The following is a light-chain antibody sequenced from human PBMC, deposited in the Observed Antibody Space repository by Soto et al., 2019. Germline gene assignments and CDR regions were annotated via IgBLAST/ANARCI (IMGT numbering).Light chain of an antibody. CDR2: ADN. CDR1: SSNIGGNS. V-gene: IGLV1-51*01. J-gene: IGLJ1*01. Sequence: QSVLTQPPSVSAAPGQKVTISCSGSSSNIGGNSVSWYQQLPGPAPKLLIYADNKRPSGIPDRFSGSKSGTSATLGITGFETGEEADYYCRSWDSSLSADVFGTGTKVTVL. CDR3: RSWDSSLSADV.